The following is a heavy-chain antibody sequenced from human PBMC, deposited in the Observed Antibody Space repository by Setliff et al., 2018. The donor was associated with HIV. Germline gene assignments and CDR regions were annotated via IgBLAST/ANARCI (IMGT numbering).Heavy chain of an antibody. V-gene: IGHV4-59*11. D-gene: IGHD3-10*01. CDR3: ARGGYGSGNAYYFAD. CDR1: GGSMNSHY. CDR2: IYYSVST. J-gene: IGHJ4*02. Sequence: PSETLSLTCTVSGGSMNSHYWSWIRQSPGRGLEWIGYIYYSVSTKYNPSLKSRVSMSIDTSKNQFSLKMTSVTAADTAVYYCARGGYGSGNAYYFADWGQGTPVTVSS.